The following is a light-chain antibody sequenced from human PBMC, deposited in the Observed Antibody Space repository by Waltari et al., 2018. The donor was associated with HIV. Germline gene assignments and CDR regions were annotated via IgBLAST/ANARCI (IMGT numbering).Light chain of an antibody. J-gene: IGLJ2*01. CDR1: SSDVGGYDS. Sequence: QSALTQPRSVSGSPGQSVTISCTGTSSDVGGYDSVSLYPQPPGKAPKLIIYEVIKRPAGGPDRFSGSKSGNTASLTISGLQTEDEADYFYGSYAGTYTYVLIGGGTKLTVL. CDR3: GSYAGTYTYVL. CDR2: EVI. V-gene: IGLV2-11*01.